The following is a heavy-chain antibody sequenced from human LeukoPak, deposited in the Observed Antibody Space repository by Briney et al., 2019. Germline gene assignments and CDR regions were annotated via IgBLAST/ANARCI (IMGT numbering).Heavy chain of an antibody. CDR1: GGTFSSYA. CDR2: IIPIFGTA. V-gene: IGHV1-69*06. J-gene: IGHJ4*02. CDR3: ARTGYYYDSSGYS. Sequence: ASVKVSCKASGGTFSSYAISWVRRASGQGLEWMGGIIPIFGTANYAQKFQGRVTITADKSTSTAYMELSSLRSEDTAVYYCARTGYYYDSSGYSWGQGTLVTVSS. D-gene: IGHD3-22*01.